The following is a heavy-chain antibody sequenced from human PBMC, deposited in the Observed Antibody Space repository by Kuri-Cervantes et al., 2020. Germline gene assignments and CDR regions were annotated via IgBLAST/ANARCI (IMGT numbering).Heavy chain of an antibody. Sequence: ASVKVSCKASGYTFTSYYMHWVRQAPGQGLEWMGIINPSGGSTSYAQKFQGRVTMTRDTSISTAYMELSRLRSDDTAVYYCARDNDAGGDCNCWGQGTLVTVSS. V-gene: IGHV1-46*01. CDR3: ARDNDAGGDCNC. J-gene: IGHJ4*02. CDR2: INPSGGST. D-gene: IGHD1-1*01. CDR1: GYTFTSYY.